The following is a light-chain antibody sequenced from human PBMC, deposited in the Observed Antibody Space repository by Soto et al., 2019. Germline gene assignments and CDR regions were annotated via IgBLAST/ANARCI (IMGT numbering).Light chain of an antibody. CDR2: AAS. CDR1: QAIENN. V-gene: IGKV1-6*01. J-gene: IGKJ2*01. CDR3: LQNHDYPRT. Sequence: AIQMTQSPSSLSASVGDRVSIACRASQAIENNLGWFQQKPGKAPKLLIYAASTLHTGVPSRFSGSGSGTDFTLTISRLQPEDFAVYYCLQNHDYPRTFGQGTKLEIK.